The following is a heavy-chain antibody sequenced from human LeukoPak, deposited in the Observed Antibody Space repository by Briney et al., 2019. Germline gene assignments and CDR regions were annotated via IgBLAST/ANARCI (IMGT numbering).Heavy chain of an antibody. D-gene: IGHD5-24*01. CDR3: ARSEMATMNWFDP. V-gene: IGHV1-2*02. J-gene: IGHJ5*02. CDR2: INPNSGGT. CDR1: GYTFTGYY. Sequence: ASVKVSCKASGYTFTGYYMHWVRQAPGQGLEWMGWINPNSGGTNYAQKVQGRVTMTRATSISTAYMELSRLRSDDTAVYYCARSEMATMNWFDPWGQGTLVTVSS.